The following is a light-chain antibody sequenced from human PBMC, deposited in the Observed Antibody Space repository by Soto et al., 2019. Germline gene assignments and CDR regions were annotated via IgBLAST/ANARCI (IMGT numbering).Light chain of an antibody. Sequence: QSVLTQPPSASGSPGQSVTISCTGTSSDVGGYNYVSWYQHHPGKAPKLMIYEGSKRPSGVSNRFSGSKSGNTASLTISGLQAEDEADYYCCSYAGSSTYVFGTGTQLTVL. J-gene: IGLJ1*01. V-gene: IGLV2-23*01. CDR3: CSYAGSSTYV. CDR1: SSDVGGYNY. CDR2: EGS.